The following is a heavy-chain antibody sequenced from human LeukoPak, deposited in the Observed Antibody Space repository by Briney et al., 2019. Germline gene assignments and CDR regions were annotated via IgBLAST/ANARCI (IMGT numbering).Heavy chain of an antibody. CDR1: GYSFTSYW. D-gene: IGHD3-16*01. CDR3: ARVGELTNCDY. Sequence: AGGSLRISCKGSGYSFTSYWIGWVRQMPWKGLEWMGIIYPGDSDTRYSPSFQGQVTISADKSISTAYLQWSSLKASDTAMYYCARVGELTNCDYWGQGTLVTVSS. V-gene: IGHV5-51*01. J-gene: IGHJ4*02. CDR2: IYPGDSDT.